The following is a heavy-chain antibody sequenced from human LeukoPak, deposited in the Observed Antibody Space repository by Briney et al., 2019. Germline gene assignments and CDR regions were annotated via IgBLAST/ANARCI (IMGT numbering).Heavy chain of an antibody. D-gene: IGHD4-17*01. CDR2: ISSSSSTI. J-gene: IGHJ4*02. V-gene: IGHV3-48*01. Sequence: GGSLRLSCAASGFTFSSYGMSWVRQAPGKGLEWVSYISSSSSTIYYADSVKGRFTISRDNAKNSLYLQMNSLRAEDTAVYYCAKVITTTVTTTYYFDYWGQGTLVTVSS. CDR3: AKVITTTVTTTYYFDY. CDR1: GFTFSSYG.